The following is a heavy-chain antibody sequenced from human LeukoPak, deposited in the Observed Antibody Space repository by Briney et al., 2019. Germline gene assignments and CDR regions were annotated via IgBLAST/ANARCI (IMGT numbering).Heavy chain of an antibody. J-gene: IGHJ6*02. CDR1: GCSFTSYW. D-gene: IGHD2-15*01. CDR2: IYPGDSDT. V-gene: IGHV5-51*01. CDR3: ARLLHSSPYYYYCMDV. Sequence: GAALQISFQGSGCSFTSYWIGWVRPMPGKGLEGMGIIYPGDSDTRYSPSFQGQVTTSADKSISTAYLQWSSLKASDTAMYYCARLLHSSPYYYYCMDVWGQGTMVTVSS.